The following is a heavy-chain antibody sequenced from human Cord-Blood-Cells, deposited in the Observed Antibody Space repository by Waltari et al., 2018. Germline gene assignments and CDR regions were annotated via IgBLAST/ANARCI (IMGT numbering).Heavy chain of an antibody. Sequence: QVQLVSSGAEVKKPVASVKVSCKASGCTFTSYYINWLRNATGQGLEWMGWMNPNGGDTGYAQKFQGRVTTTRNTEIRTAYMGPSSLRSVDTAVYYCARGSGYSGYDVDYWGQGTLVTVSS. CDR2: MNPNGGDT. CDR3: ARGSGYSGYDVDY. CDR1: GCTFTSYY. V-gene: IGHV1-8*03. J-gene: IGHJ4*02. D-gene: IGHD5-12*01.